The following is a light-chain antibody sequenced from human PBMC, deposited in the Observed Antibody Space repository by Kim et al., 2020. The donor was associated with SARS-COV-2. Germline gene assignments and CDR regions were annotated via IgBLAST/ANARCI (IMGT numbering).Light chain of an antibody. J-gene: IGKJ4*01. CDR1: QGIDNY. V-gene: IGKV1-27*01. CDR2: VAS. Sequence: ASVGDIVIITCRASQGIDNYVAWYQQKPGKVPKVLIYVASTLESGVPSRFSGSGSGTDFTLTISSLQPEDVATYYCQKYDSVPLTFGGGTKVDIK. CDR3: QKYDSVPLT.